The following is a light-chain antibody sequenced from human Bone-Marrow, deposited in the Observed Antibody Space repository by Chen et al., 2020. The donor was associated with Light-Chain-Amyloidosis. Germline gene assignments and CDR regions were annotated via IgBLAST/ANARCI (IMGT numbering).Light chain of an antibody. CDR2: GSS. Sequence: EIVLTQSPGTRSLSPGEGANLSCRASQTISSNYLTWYQQKLGQAPRLLIYGSSSRATGIPDRFTGSGSGTDCTLTINRLEPEDFAMYYCQQYGTSPLTFGGGTKGEIK. CDR1: QTISSNY. V-gene: IGKV3-20*01. CDR3: QQYGTSPLT. J-gene: IGKJ4*01.